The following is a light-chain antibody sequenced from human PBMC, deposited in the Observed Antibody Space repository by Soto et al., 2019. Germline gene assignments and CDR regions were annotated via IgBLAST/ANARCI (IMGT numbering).Light chain of an antibody. J-gene: IGKJ1*01. CDR2: KAS. Sequence: DIQMTQSPSTLSASVGDRVTITCRASQSISSWLAWYQQKPGKAPKLLIYKASSLESGVPSRLSGSGSGTEFTLTLSTLQPDDFATYYCQQYKISPWTFGQGTKVEIK. V-gene: IGKV1-5*03. CDR3: QQYKISPWT. CDR1: QSISSW.